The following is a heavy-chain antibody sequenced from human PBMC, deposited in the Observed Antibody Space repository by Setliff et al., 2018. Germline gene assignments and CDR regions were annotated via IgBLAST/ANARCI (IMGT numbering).Heavy chain of an antibody. CDR3: ARGGLAAAGRKGVFEH. Sequence: ASVKVSCKASGYTFTNYHMHWVRQAPGQGLEWMGIINPSGGRTSYAQKFQGRVTMTRDTSTSTVYMELSSLRSEDTALYYCARGGLAAAGRKGVFEHWGQGTLVTVS. V-gene: IGHV1-46*01. CDR1: GYTFTNYH. D-gene: IGHD6-13*01. CDR2: INPSGGRT. J-gene: IGHJ4*02.